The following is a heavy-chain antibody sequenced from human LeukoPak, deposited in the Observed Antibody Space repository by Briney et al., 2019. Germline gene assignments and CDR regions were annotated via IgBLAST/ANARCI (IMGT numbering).Heavy chain of an antibody. J-gene: IGHJ3*02. CDR1: GFTFSSYS. CDR3: ARAPHTPSALLGAFDI. CDR2: ISTSSIYI. D-gene: IGHD2-21*01. V-gene: IGHV3-21*01. Sequence: PWGSLRLSCAASGFTFSSYSMSWVRQAPGKGLEWVSSISTSSIYIYYADSVKGRFTISRDNAKNSLYLQMNSLRAEDTAVYSCARAPHTPSALLGAFDIWGQGTMVSVSS.